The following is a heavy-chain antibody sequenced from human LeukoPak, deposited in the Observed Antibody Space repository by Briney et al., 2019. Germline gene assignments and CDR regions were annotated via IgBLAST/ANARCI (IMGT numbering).Heavy chain of an antibody. CDR3: ASTAAPFGVVTY. CDR2: IYTSGST. J-gene: IGHJ4*02. Sequence: SETLSLTCTVSGGSISDYYWSWIRQPPGKGLEWIGYIYTSGSTNYNPSLKSRVTISVDTSKNQFSLKLSSVTAADTAVYYCASTAAPFGVVTYWGQGTLVTVSS. V-gene: IGHV4-4*09. D-gene: IGHD3-3*01. CDR1: GGSISDYY.